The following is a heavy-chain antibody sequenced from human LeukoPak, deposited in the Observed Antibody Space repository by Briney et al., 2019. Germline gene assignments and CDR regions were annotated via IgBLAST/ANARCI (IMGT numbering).Heavy chain of an antibody. CDR3: AKGSGSHFGLTYFDY. D-gene: IGHD1-26*01. Sequence: SVKVSCKASGGTFSSYAISWVRQAPGQGLEWMGGIIPIFGTANYAQKFQGRVTITTDESTSTAYMELSSLRSEDTAVYYCAKGSGSHFGLTYFDYWGQGTLVTASS. CDR2: IIPIFGTA. J-gene: IGHJ4*02. CDR1: GGTFSSYA. V-gene: IGHV1-69*05.